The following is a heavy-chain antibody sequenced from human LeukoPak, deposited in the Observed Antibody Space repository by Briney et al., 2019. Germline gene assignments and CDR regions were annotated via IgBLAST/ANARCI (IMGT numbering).Heavy chain of an antibody. CDR1: RGPISSSSYY. D-gene: IGHD4-11*01. Sequence: PSETLSLTCTVSRGPISSSSYYWGWIRQPPGKRLEWIGSFYYIGGTYYNPSLEGRVTISADSSKNQFSLKLTSVTAADTALYYCARILTTFDSWGQGTLVTVSS. CDR3: ARILTTFDS. V-gene: IGHV4-39*01. J-gene: IGHJ4*02. CDR2: FYYIGGT.